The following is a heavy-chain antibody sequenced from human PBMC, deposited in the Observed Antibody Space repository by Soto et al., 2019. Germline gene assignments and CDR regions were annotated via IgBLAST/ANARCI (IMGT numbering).Heavy chain of an antibody. CDR1: GFTFSSYA. V-gene: IGHV3-23*01. Sequence: GGSLRLSCAASGFTFSSYAMSWVRQAPGKGLEWVSAISGSGGSTYYADSVKGRFTISRDNSKNTLYLQMNSLRAEDTAVYYCAKDSSIFGVVIRAPYFDYWGQGTLVTVSS. D-gene: IGHD3-3*01. CDR3: AKDSSIFGVVIRAPYFDY. J-gene: IGHJ4*02. CDR2: ISGSGGST.